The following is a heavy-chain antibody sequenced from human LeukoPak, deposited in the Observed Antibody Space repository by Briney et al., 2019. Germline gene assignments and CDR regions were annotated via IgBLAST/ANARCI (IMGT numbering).Heavy chain of an antibody. J-gene: IGHJ4*02. D-gene: IGHD3-22*01. V-gene: IGHV1-69*05. CDR3: ARDTYDSSGYYYGYYFDY. CDR2: IIPIFGTA. CDR1: GGTFSSYA. Sequence: SVRVSCKASGGTFSSYAISWVRQAPGQGLEWMGRIIPIFGTANYAQKFQGRVTITTDESTSTAYMELSSLRSEDTAVYYCARDTYDSSGYYYGYYFDYWGQGTLVTVSS.